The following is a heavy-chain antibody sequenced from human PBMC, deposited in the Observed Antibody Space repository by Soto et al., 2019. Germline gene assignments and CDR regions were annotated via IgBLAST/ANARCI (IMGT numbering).Heavy chain of an antibody. Sequence: EVQLVESGGGLVKPGGSLRLSCAASGFTFNTYDMNWVRQAPGKGLEWVSSITTSSAYIYYAHSLKGRITISRDNAKNSLFLQMNSLRAEATAVYYCVRSGTARLLRHSWFDTWGQGTRVTVSS. CDR1: GFTFNTYD. V-gene: IGHV3-21*01. J-gene: IGHJ5*02. D-gene: IGHD2-21*01. CDR2: ITTSSAYI. CDR3: VRSGTARLLRHSWFDT.